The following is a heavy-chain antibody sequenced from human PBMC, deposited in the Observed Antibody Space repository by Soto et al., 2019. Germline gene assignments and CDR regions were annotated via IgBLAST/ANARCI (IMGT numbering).Heavy chain of an antibody. D-gene: IGHD5-12*01. Sequence: PSETLSLTCAVSGGSFIGYIWSWILQSPGKGLQWIGQINHSGSANYNPSLKSRVTISLHTSNSQFSLELSSVTAADTAVYYCARYSGYEGLRFDPWGQGTLVTVSS. CDR3: ARYSGYEGLRFDP. V-gene: IGHV4-34*01. J-gene: IGHJ5*02. CDR2: INHSGSA. CDR1: GGSFIGYI.